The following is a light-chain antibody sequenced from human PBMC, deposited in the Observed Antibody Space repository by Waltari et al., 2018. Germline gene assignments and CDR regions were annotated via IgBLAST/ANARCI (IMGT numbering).Light chain of an antibody. V-gene: IGKV1-39*01. CDR3: QQSYSTPRT. CDR2: AAS. Sequence: DIQMTQSPSSLSASVGDRVTITCRASQCISGYLNWYQQKPGKAPKLLIYAASSLQSGVASRFGGSGSGTDVTLTISSLQPEDFATYYCQQSYSTPRTFGQGTKVEIK. CDR1: QCISGY. J-gene: IGKJ1*01.